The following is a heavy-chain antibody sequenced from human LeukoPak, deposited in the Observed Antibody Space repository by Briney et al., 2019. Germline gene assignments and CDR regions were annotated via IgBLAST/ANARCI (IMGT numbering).Heavy chain of an antibody. D-gene: IGHD3-10*01. Sequence: GGSLRLSCAASGFTFSSYGMHWVRQAPGKGLERVAVIWYDGSNKYYADSVKGRFTISRDNSKNTLYLQMNSLRAEDTAVYYCARSGSGSSSYDYWGQGTLVTVSS. CDR2: IWYDGSNK. CDR1: GFTFSSYG. V-gene: IGHV3-33*01. CDR3: ARSGSGSSSYDY. J-gene: IGHJ4*02.